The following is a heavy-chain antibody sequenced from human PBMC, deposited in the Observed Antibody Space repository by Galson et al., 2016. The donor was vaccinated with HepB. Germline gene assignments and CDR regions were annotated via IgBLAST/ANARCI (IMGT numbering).Heavy chain of an antibody. CDR1: GVSIDIGYW. CDR3: AASSGWWRLAF. Sequence: SETLSLTCAVSGVSIDIGYWWSWVRQTPGKGLEWIGEMHPSGQSNYNPSLKSRVSTSVDRSKSQFSLELTSVTAADTALYFCAASSGWWRLAFWGQGTLVPVSS. CDR2: MHPSGQS. D-gene: IGHD6-19*01. V-gene: IGHV4-4*02. J-gene: IGHJ4*02.